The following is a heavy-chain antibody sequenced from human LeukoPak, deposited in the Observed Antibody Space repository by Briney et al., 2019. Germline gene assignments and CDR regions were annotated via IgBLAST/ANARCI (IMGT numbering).Heavy chain of an antibody. J-gene: IGHJ3*02. CDR3: ARDEMSWSVDHDAFDI. CDR2: ISGSSSTI. CDR1: GFTFSSYA. Sequence: PGGSLRLSCAASGFTFSSYAMSWVRQAPGKGLEWVSAISGSSSTIYYADSVKGRFTISRDNAKNSLYLQMNSLRAEDTAVYYCARDEMSWSVDHDAFDIWGQGTMVTVSS. V-gene: IGHV3-48*04. D-gene: IGHD3-3*01.